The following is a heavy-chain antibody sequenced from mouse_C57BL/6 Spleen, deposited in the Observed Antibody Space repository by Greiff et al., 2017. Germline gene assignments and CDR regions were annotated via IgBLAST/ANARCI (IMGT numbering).Heavy chain of an antibody. CDR2: INPNNGGT. J-gene: IGHJ2*01. CDR1: GYTFTDYY. CDR3: ASNYYGSSGDY. V-gene: IGHV1-26*01. D-gene: IGHD1-1*01. Sequence: EVQLQQSGPELVKPGASVKISCKASGYTFTDYYMNWVKQSHGKSLEWIGDINPNNGGTSYNQKFKGKATLSVDKSSSTAYMELRSLTSEDSAVYYWASNYYGSSGDYWGQGTTLPGSS.